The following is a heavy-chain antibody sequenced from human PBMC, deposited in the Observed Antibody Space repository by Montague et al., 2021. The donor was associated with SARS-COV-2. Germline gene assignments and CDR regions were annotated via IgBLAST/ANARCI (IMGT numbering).Heavy chain of an antibody. CDR2: ISGSGGNT. V-gene: IGHV3-23*01. CDR3: AKDTGRRNYFDY. D-gene: IGHD4-11*01. CDR1: GFTFSRYA. J-gene: IGHJ4*02. Sequence: SLSLSCAASGFTFSRYAMSWVRQAPGKGLEWVSAISGSGGNTYYADSVKGRFTIPRDNSKNTLYVQMNRLRAEDTAVYYCAKDTGRRNYFDYWGQGTLVTVSS.